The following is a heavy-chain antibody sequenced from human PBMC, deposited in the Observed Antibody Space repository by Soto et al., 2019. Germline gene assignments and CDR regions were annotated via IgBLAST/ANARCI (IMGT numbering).Heavy chain of an antibody. CDR2: IYYSGST. CDR3: ARAGYVLRFLEWLPSYYYGMDV. J-gene: IGHJ6*02. V-gene: IGHV4-31*03. D-gene: IGHD3-3*01. CDR1: GGSISSGGYY. Sequence: QVQLQESGPGLVKPSQTLSLTCTASGGSISSGGYYWSWIRQHPGKGLEWIGYIYYSGSTYYNPSLKSRVTISVDTSKNQFSLKLSSVTAADTAVYYCARAGYVLRFLEWLPSYYYGMDVWGQGTTVTVSS.